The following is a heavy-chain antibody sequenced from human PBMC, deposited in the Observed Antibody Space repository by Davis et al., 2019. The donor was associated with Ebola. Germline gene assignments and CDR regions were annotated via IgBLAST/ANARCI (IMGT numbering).Heavy chain of an antibody. CDR2: IYPGDSDT. CDR1: GYSFTSYW. D-gene: IGHD6-13*01. J-gene: IGHJ2*01. Sequence: PGGSLRLSCKGSGYSFTSYWIGWVRQMPGKGLEWMGIIYPGDSDTRYSPSFQGQVTISADKSISTAYLQWSSLKASDTAMYYCARLGAAAGRYFDLWGRGTLVTVSS. CDR3: ARLGAAAGRYFDL. V-gene: IGHV5-51*01.